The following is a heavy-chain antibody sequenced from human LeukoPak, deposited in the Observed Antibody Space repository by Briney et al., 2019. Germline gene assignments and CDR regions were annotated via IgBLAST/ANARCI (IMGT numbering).Heavy chain of an antibody. V-gene: IGHV3-23*01. CDR2: ISGSGGRT. Sequence: GGSLRLSCAASGFSFSSYAMSWVRQASGGGLEWVSSISGSGGRTYDADSVKGRFTISRDNSKNTLNLLMNSLRAEDTAVYYCAKGIQNCSSTTCYGEDYWGQGTLVTVSS. D-gene: IGHD2-2*01. CDR3: AKGIQNCSSTTCYGEDY. CDR1: GFSFSSYA. J-gene: IGHJ4*02.